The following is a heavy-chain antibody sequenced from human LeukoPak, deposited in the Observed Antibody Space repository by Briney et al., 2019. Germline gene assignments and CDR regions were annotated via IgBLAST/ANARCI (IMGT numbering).Heavy chain of an antibody. V-gene: IGHV1-2*02. CDR3: ARERDSSGASPLDT. J-gene: IGHJ5*02. CDR2: INRNGET. D-gene: IGHD6-19*01. Sequence: VASVTVSCKASGYTFTDYYLHWVRQAPGQGLECMGWINRNGETHYSQNFQGRVTMTRDTSISTAYMELSSLRSDDTAVYYCARERDSSGASPLDTCGQGTLVTVSS. CDR1: GYTFTDYY.